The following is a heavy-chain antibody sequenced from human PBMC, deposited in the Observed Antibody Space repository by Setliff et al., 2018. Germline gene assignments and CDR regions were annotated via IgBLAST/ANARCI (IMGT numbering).Heavy chain of an antibody. CDR2: INPASGNT. CDR1: GYTFISYA. CDR3: ARKGPNSSSHVFGY. D-gene: IGHD3-16*01. Sequence: ASVKVSCKASGYTFISYALHWVRQAPGQRLQWMGWINPASGNTKYSQESQGRVTITRDTSATTVYMELSSLRSDDMAVYYCARKGPNSSSHVFGYWGQGTLVTVSS. J-gene: IGHJ4*02. V-gene: IGHV1-3*03.